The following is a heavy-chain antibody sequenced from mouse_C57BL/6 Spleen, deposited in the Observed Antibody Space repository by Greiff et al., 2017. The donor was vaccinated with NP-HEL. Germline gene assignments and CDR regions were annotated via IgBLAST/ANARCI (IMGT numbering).Heavy chain of an antibody. Sequence: EVHLVESGGGLVKPGGSLKLSCAASGFTFSSYAMSWVRQTPEKRLEWVATISDGGSYTYYPDNVKGRFTISRDNAKNNLYLQMSHLKSEDTAMYYCARGQLRLQAMDYWGQGTSVTVSS. CDR2: ISDGGSYT. D-gene: IGHD3-2*02. CDR3: ARGQLRLQAMDY. J-gene: IGHJ4*01. CDR1: GFTFSSYA. V-gene: IGHV5-4*01.